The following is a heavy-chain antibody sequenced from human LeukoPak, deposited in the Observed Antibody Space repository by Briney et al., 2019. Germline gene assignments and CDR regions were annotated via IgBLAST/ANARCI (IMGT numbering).Heavy chain of an antibody. CDR2: INPSTGGT. Sequence: ASVKVSRKASGYTFSGDYVHWVRQAPGQGLEWMGRINPSTGGTTYAQKFQGRVTMTRDTSVSTAYMELNRLTSDDTAVYFCARDRSLYSGSFASWGQGTLVTVSS. CDR3: ARDRSLYSGSFAS. J-gene: IGHJ4*02. V-gene: IGHV1-2*06. D-gene: IGHD1-26*01. CDR1: GYTFSGDY.